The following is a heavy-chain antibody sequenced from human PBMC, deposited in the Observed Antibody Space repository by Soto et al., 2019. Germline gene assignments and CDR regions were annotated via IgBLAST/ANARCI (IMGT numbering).Heavy chain of an antibody. Sequence: GSLRLSCAASGFIFSNYAMSWVRQAPGKGLEWVSFISGSGSSTYYADSVKGRFTISRGNSKDTLYLQMNSLRAEDAAVYYCVREASSSGLHLDHWGRGTLVTVSS. CDR3: VREASSSGLHLDH. CDR1: GFIFSNYA. J-gene: IGHJ4*02. CDR2: ISGSGSST. V-gene: IGHV3-23*01. D-gene: IGHD6-6*01.